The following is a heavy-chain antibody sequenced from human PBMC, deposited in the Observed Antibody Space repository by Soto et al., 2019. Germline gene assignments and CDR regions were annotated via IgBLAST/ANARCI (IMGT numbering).Heavy chain of an antibody. CDR1: GDSLTNYY. CDR3: ARHGFGPLHGLVDV. V-gene: IGHV4-59*08. J-gene: IGHJ6*02. Sequence: QVQLQESGPGLVKPSDILSLTCTVSGDSLTNYYCSWFRQPPGKGLEWIGYIMYSGYSAYNLSLKRRVTMSMDTSKTQFSLMLESVTATDTAVYYCARHGFGPLHGLVDVWGQGTTVIVSS. CDR2: IMYSGYS. D-gene: IGHD3-10*01.